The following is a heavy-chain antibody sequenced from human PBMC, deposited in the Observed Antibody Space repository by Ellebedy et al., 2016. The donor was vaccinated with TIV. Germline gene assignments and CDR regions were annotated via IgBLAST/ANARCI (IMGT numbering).Heavy chain of an antibody. J-gene: IGHJ4*02. V-gene: IGHV3-21*01. CDR2: ISSSSNYI. D-gene: IGHD6-19*01. Sequence: PGGSLRLSCAASGFTFSNFNMNRVRQAPGKGLEWVSAISSSSNYIYYADSVKGRFTISRDNSKNTLYLQMNSLRAEDTAVYYCARGLKYSSGWYAPFDYWGQGTLVTVSS. CDR3: ARGLKYSSGWYAPFDY. CDR1: GFTFSNFN.